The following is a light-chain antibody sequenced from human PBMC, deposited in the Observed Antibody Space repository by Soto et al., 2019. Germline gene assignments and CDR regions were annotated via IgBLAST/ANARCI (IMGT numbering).Light chain of an antibody. CDR3: QQYDSFSVT. CDR2: VAS. CDR1: RYIRTA. J-gene: IGKJ1*01. V-gene: IGKV1-17*01. Sequence: DIQMTQSPSSLSASVGDRVTITCRASRYIRTALSWYQHRPGQAPKVLICVASSLQSGVPSRFSGSGSGAEFTLTISSLQPEDFATYYCQQYDSFSVTFGQGTKVDIK.